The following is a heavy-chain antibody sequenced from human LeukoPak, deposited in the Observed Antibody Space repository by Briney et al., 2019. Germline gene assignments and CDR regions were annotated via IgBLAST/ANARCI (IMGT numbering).Heavy chain of an antibody. J-gene: IGHJ5*02. CDR3: AREAQGGATALDL. CDR1: GFTISNYW. D-gene: IGHD1-26*01. V-gene: IGHV3-7*04. CDR2: IKEDGSEK. Sequence: GRSLRLSCAASGFTISNYWMSWVRQAPEKGLEWVANIKEDGSEKFYLDSAKGRFTISRDNAKNSVYLQMNSLRAEDRAVYYCAREAQGGATALDLWGQGTPVTVSS.